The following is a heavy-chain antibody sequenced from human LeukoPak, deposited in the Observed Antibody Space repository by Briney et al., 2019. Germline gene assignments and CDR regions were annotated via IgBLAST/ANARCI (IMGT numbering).Heavy chain of an antibody. D-gene: IGHD5-12*01. Sequence: GGPLRLSCTASGFTFGDYAMSWVRQAPGKGLEWVGFIRSKAYGGTTEYAASVKGRFTISRDDSKSIAYLQMNSLKTEDTAVYYCTRSGYSGYDRPRAWGQGTLVTVSS. CDR2: IRSKAYGGTT. CDR3: TRSGYSGYDRPRA. V-gene: IGHV3-49*04. CDR1: GFTFGDYA. J-gene: IGHJ5*02.